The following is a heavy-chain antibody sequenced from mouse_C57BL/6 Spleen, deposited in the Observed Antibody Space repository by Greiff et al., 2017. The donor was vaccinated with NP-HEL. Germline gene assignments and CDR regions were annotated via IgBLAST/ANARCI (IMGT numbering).Heavy chain of an antibody. CDR3: AKRDYYGSSPFAC. CDR1: GFTFSDYY. Sequence: EVKLMESGGGLVQPGGSLKLSCAASGFTFSDYYMYWVRQTPEKRLEWVAYISNGGGSTYYPDTVKGRFTISRDNAKNTLYLQMSRLKSEDTAMYYCAKRDYYGSSPFACWGQGTLVTVSA. J-gene: IGHJ3*01. CDR2: ISNGGGST. V-gene: IGHV5-12*01. D-gene: IGHD1-1*01.